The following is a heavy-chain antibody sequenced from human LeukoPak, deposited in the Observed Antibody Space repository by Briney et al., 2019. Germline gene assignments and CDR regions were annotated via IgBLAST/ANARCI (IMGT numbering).Heavy chain of an antibody. Sequence: ASVKVSCKASGYTFTSYYMHWVRQAAGQGLEWMGIINPSGGSTSDAQKFQGRVTMTRDTSTSTVYMELSSLRSDDTAVYYCASLRIAAAGTWFVFDYSGDRNLVTVSS. V-gene: IGHV1-46*01. D-gene: IGHD6-13*01. CDR1: GYTFTSYY. CDR2: INPSGGST. J-gene: IGHJ4*03. CDR3: ASLRIAAAGTWFVFDY.